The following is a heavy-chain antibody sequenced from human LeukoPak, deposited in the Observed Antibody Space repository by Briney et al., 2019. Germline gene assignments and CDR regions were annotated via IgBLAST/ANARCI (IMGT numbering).Heavy chain of an antibody. CDR2: IYHSGST. Sequence: PSGTLSLTCAVSGGSISSSNGWSWVRQPPGRGLEWIGEIYHSGSTNYNPSLKSRVTISVDKTKNQFSLKLSSVTAADTAVYYCARVWDYVWGSYPKRGSGDYGGQGTLVTVSS. CDR1: GGSISSSNG. D-gene: IGHD3-16*02. CDR3: ARVWDYVWGSYPKRGSGDY. V-gene: IGHV4-4*02. J-gene: IGHJ4*02.